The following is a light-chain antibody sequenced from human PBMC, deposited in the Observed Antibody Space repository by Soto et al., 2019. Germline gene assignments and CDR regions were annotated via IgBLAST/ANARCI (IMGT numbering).Light chain of an antibody. Sequence: DIQMTQSPSTLSASVGDRVTITCRASQSISSWLSWYQQKPGKAPKLLIYDASSVESGVPSRFSGSGSGTEFTLTISSLQPDDFATYYCQQYNSYPYTFDQGTNLEIK. J-gene: IGKJ2*01. CDR1: QSISSW. CDR3: QQYNSYPYT. CDR2: DAS. V-gene: IGKV1-5*01.